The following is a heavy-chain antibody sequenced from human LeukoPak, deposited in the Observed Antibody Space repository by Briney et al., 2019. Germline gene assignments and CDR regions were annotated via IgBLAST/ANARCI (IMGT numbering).Heavy chain of an antibody. Sequence: GGSLRLSCAASGFSFSSYWMSWVRQAPGKGPEWVANIQQDGSEIYYVDSVKGRFTISRDNAKNSLSLQMNSLRAEDTAVYYCARRIDNKCYSCFDYWGQGTLVTVSS. CDR1: GFSFSSYW. CDR2: IQQDGSEI. V-gene: IGHV3-7*01. J-gene: IGHJ4*02. D-gene: IGHD2-15*01. CDR3: ARRIDNKCYSCFDY.